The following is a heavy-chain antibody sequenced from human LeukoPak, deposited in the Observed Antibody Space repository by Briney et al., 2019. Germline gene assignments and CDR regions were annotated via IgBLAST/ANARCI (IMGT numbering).Heavy chain of an antibody. CDR3: AKGELPSFDY. CDR2: ISASGGST. J-gene: IGHJ4*02. CDR1: GFTFSNYA. Sequence: GGSLRLSCAASGFTFSNYAMNWVRQAPGKGLDWVSTISASGGSTYYADSVKGRFTISRDNSKNTLYLQMNSLRAEDTAVYYCAKGELPSFDYWGQGTLVTVSS. D-gene: IGHD1-26*01. V-gene: IGHV3-23*01.